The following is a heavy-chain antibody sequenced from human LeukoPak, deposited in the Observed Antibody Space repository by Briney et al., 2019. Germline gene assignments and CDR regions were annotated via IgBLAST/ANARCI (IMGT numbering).Heavy chain of an antibody. V-gene: IGHV3-7*01. D-gene: IGHD7-27*01. CDR2: IKQDGSQK. CDR1: GFTFTTYW. J-gene: IGHJ4*02. Sequence: PGGSLRLSCAASGFTFTTYWMTWVRQAQGKGREWVANIKQDGSQKYYADSVKGRFTISRDNAKNSLYLQMNSLKAEDTAVYYCARENWANDYWGQGTLVTVSS. CDR3: ARENWANDY.